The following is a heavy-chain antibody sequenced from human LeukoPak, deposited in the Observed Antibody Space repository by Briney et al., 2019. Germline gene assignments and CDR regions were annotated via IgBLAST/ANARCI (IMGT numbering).Heavy chain of an antibody. V-gene: IGHV1-2*02. D-gene: IGHD2-2*01. Sequence: ASVKVSCKASGYTFTGYYMHWVRQAPGQGLEWMGWINPNSGGTNYAQKFQGRVTMTRDTSISTAYMELSRLRSADTAVYYCARDFTAAVPAAARRPGYYYYYMDVWGKGTTVTVSS. CDR1: GYTFTGYY. CDR2: INPNSGGT. CDR3: ARDFTAAVPAAARRPGYYYYYMDV. J-gene: IGHJ6*03.